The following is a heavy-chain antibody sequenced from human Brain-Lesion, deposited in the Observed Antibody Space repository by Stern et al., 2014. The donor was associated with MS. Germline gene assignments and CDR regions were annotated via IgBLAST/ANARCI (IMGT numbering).Heavy chain of an antibody. Sequence: QVQLVESGPGLMKPSQTLALTCAISGDSVSSNSAAWNWIRQSPSTGLVWLGRTYYRSKWYYQYAESVKSRITINADTSTNQFSLQLNSVTPEDTAVYLCAKGYNWFDSWGQGTVVTVS. CDR1: GDSVSSNSAA. J-gene: IGHJ5*01. CDR3: AKGYNWFDS. V-gene: IGHV6-1*01. CDR2: TYYRSKWYY.